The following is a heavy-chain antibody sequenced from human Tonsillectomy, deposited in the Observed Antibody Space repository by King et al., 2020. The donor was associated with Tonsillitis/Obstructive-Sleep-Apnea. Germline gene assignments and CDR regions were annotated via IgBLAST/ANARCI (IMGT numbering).Heavy chain of an antibody. V-gene: IGHV3-21*01. CDR3: ARDQNGGMYYFDY. J-gene: IGHJ4*02. Sequence: VQLVESGGGLVKPGGSLRLSCAASGFTFNTYSMNWVRQAPGKGLEWVSSISSSSSYIFYADSVKGRFTISRDNAKNSLYLQMNSLRAEDTAVYYCARDQNGGMYYFDYWGQGTLVTVSS. CDR1: GFTFNTYS. CDR2: ISSSSSYI.